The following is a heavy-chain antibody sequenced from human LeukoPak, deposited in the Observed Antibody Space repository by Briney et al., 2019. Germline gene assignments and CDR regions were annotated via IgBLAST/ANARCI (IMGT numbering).Heavy chain of an antibody. CDR3: AKDKWPFGIAVALGPFDY. CDR2: ISWNSGSI. V-gene: IGHV3-9*03. J-gene: IGHJ4*02. Sequence: PGGSLRLSCAASGFTFDDYAMHWVRQAPGKGLEWVSGISWNSGSIGYADSVKGRFTISRDNAKNSLYLQMNSLRDEDMALYYCAKDKWPFGIAVALGPFDYWGQGTLVTVSS. CDR1: GFTFDDYA. D-gene: IGHD6-19*01.